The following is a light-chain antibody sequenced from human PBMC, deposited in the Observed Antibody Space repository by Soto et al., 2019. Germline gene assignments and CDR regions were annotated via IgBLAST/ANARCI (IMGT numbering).Light chain of an antibody. Sequence: QSALTQPASVSGSPGQSITISCTGTSSDVGGYDYVSWYQLHPGKAPKLMVFEVSNRPSGIPDRFSGSKSGTSATLDITGLLTGDEADYYCGTWDDSLSAGVFGGGTKLTVL. V-gene: IGLV2-14*01. J-gene: IGLJ3*02. CDR1: SSDVGGYDY. CDR3: GTWDDSLSAGV. CDR2: EVS.